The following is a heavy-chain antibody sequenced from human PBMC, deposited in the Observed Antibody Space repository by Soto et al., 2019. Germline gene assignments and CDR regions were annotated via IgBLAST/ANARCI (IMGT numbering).Heavy chain of an antibody. Sequence: PGGSLRLSCAASGFTFSSYAMHWVRQAPGKGLEYVSVLGCNGCNRYYANSVKGRFTISRDNSKNTLYLQMGSLRAEDMAVYYCARGRSGFYYLDYWGQGSLVTVSS. J-gene: IGHJ4*02. V-gene: IGHV3-64*01. CDR3: ARGRSGFYYLDY. D-gene: IGHD3-10*01. CDR1: GFTFSSYA. CDR2: LGCNGCNR.